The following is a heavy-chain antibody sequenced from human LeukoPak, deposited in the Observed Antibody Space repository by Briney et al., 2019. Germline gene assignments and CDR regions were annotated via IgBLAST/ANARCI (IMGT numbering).Heavy chain of an antibody. CDR2: ISGSGGST. V-gene: IGHV3-23*01. Sequence: PGGSLRLSCAASGFTFSSYAMSWVRQAPGKELECVSTISGSGGSTYYADSVKGRFTISRDKSNNTLYLQMNSLGAEDTAVYYCAKNVSPFDYWGQGTLVTVSS. D-gene: IGHD3-10*02. CDR3: AKNVSPFDY. J-gene: IGHJ4*02. CDR1: GFTFSSYA.